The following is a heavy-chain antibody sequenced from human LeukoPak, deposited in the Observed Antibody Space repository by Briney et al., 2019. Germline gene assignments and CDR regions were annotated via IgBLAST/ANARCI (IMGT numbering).Heavy chain of an antibody. V-gene: IGHV4-59*01. J-gene: IGHJ6*03. Sequence: SETLSLTCTVSGGSISNYYWSWIRQPPGKGLEWIGYIHYSGSTNYNPSLKSRVTISVDTSKNQFSLRLSSVTAADTAVYYCARVEEGYGSGRRENYYYYYMDVWGKGTTVTISS. D-gene: IGHD3-10*01. CDR2: IHYSGST. CDR3: ARVEEGYGSGRRENYYYYYMDV. CDR1: GGSISNYY.